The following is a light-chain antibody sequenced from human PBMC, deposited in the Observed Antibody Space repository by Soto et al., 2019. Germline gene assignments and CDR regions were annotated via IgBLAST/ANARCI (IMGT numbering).Light chain of an antibody. J-gene: IGKJ1*01. V-gene: IGKV1-5*01. CDR2: HAS. CDR1: QSISNW. Sequence: DIQMTQSPSTRPAWLGYRVAITCRASQSISNWLAWYQQKPGTAPKVLIYHASNLQSGVPSRFSGSGSGTEFTLTISSLKPDDFATYYCQKYNSYSFGQGTKVDI. CDR3: QKYNSYS.